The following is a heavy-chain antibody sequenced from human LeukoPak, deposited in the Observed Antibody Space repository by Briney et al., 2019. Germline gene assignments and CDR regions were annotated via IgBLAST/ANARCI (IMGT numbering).Heavy chain of an antibody. CDR1: GFTFSSYG. Sequence: PGRSLRLSCAASGFTFSSYGMHWVRQAPGKGLEWVAVISYDGSNKYYADSVKGRFTISRDNSRNTLYLQMNSLRVEDTAVYYCTRPHVDGGYYYHQYWGQGTLVTVSP. D-gene: IGHD3-22*01. CDR2: ISYDGSNK. CDR3: TRPHVDGGYYYHQY. J-gene: IGHJ4*02. V-gene: IGHV3-30*03.